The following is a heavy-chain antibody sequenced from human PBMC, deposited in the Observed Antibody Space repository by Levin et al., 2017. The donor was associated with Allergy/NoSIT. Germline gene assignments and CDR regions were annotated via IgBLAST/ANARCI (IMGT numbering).Heavy chain of an antibody. J-gene: IGHJ2*01. CDR3: ASRSDIVVVVASGTTPDWYFDL. D-gene: IGHD2-15*01. CDR2: IIPIFGPA. V-gene: IGHV1-69*13. Sequence: PGASVKVSCKASGGTLSSYAISWVRQAPGQGLEWMGGIIPIFGPAKYAQNFQGRLTITADESSSTAYMELSSLRSEDTAVYYCASRSDIVVVVASGTTPDWYFDLWGRGTLVTVSS. CDR1: GGTLSSYA.